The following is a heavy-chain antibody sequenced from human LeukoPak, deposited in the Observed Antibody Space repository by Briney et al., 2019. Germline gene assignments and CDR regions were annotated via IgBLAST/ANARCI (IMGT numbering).Heavy chain of an antibody. V-gene: IGHV4-31*03. CDR3: ARARGGKNPIDY. D-gene: IGHD4-23*01. CDR1: GGSISSNNYY. Sequence: SQTLSLTCTVSGGSISSNNYYWSWIRQHPGKGLEWIGYIYYSGSTYYNPSLKSRVTISVDTSKNQFSLKLSSVTAADTAVYYCARARGGKNPIDYWGQGTLVTVSS. J-gene: IGHJ4*02. CDR2: IYYSGST.